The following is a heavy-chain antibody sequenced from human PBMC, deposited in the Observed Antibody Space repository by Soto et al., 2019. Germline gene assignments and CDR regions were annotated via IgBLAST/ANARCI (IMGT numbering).Heavy chain of an antibody. CDR3: ARDRSYSLDV. J-gene: IGHJ6*02. V-gene: IGHV3-74*01. Sequence: EVQLVESGGGLLQPGGSLRLSCAVSGSTFSNDWMHWVRQAPGKGLVWVSHINSDGSSTNYADFVKGRCTIARDNGKKTVYLQMNSLRAEETAVYYCARDRSYSLDVWGQGTTVTVSS. CDR1: GSTFSNDW. CDR2: INSDGSST.